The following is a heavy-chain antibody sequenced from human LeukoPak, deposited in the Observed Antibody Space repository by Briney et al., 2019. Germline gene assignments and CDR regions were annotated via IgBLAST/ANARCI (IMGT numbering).Heavy chain of an antibody. Sequence: GGSLRLSCAASGFTFSSYEMNWVRQAPGKGREGVSYISSSGSTIYYADSVKGRFTISRDNAKNSLYLQMNSLRTEDTAVYYCASPVVPAAHTDYWGQGTLVTVSS. J-gene: IGHJ4*02. V-gene: IGHV3-48*03. D-gene: IGHD2-2*01. CDR2: ISSSGSTI. CDR1: GFTFSSYE. CDR3: ASPVVPAAHTDY.